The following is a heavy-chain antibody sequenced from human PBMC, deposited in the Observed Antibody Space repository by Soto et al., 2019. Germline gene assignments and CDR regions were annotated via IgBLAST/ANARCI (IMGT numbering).Heavy chain of an antibody. CDR2: MNPKKGNN. CDR3: ANYRTISPEGFDV. D-gene: IGHD3-10*01. V-gene: IGHV1-8*01. J-gene: IGHJ3*01. CDR1: GYTSPIYD. Sequence: QVHLVQSGAEVRRHGAAVKVSCQASGYTSPIYDIKCVRQATGQRPEWKGWMNPKKGNNYPAPKFQGRLTMTWDTSTSTAYMELTNLRSEDTAVYYCANYRTISPEGFDVWGQGTLVTVS.